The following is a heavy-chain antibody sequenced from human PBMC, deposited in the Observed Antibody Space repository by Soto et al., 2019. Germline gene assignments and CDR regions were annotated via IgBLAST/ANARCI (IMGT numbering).Heavy chain of an antibody. CDR2: ISGTGRVT. J-gene: IGHJ1*01. CDR3: ATAVHYDLVTGIEYFDH. CDR1: AFTFSRYA. Sequence: EVQLLESGGGLVQPGGSLKISCAASAFTFSRYAMSWVRHAPGKGLEWVSGISGTGRVTNYAESVKGRFTISRDNPKNTLSLEMKSLRADDTAVYYCATAVHYDLVTGIEYFDHWGQGTLVTVSS. V-gene: IGHV3-23*01. D-gene: IGHD3-9*01.